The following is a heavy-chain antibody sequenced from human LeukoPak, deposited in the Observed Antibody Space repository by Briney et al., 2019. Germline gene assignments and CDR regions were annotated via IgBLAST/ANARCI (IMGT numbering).Heavy chain of an antibody. CDR3: ARRSAVAKNAFDI. Sequence: ASVKVSCKASGYTFTSYGISWVRQAPGQGLEWMGWISAYNGNTNYAQKLQGRVTMTTDTSTSTAYMELSSLRSEDTAVYYCARRSAVAKNAFDIWGQGTMVTVSS. D-gene: IGHD6-19*01. CDR2: ISAYNGNT. J-gene: IGHJ3*02. CDR1: GYTFTSYG. V-gene: IGHV1-18*01.